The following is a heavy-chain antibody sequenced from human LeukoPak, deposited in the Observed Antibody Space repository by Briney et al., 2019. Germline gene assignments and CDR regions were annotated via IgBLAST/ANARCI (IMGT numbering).Heavy chain of an antibody. Sequence: GGSLRLSCAVSGFTFSSYGIHWVRQAPGKGLEWVAVISYDGSNKYYADSVKGRFTISRDNSKNTLYLQMNSLRAEDTAVYYCARSVMTTVTTEGSGFDPWGQGTLVTVSS. D-gene: IGHD4-17*01. J-gene: IGHJ5*02. CDR3: ARSVMTTVTTEGSGFDP. CDR1: GFTFSSYG. CDR2: ISYDGSNK. V-gene: IGHV3-30*03.